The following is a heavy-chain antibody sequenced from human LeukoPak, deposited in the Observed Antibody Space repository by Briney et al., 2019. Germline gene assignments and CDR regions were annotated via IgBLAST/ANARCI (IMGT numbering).Heavy chain of an antibody. J-gene: IGHJ3*02. CDR1: GGTFSSYA. D-gene: IGHD3-3*01. CDR3: ARDRFRNDAFDI. Sequence: ASVKVSCKASGGTFSSYAISWVRQAPGQGLEWMGWISAYNGNTNYAQKLQGRVTMTTDTSTSTAYMELRSLRSDDTAVYYCARDRFRNDAFDIWGQGTMVTVSS. CDR2: ISAYNGNT. V-gene: IGHV1-18*01.